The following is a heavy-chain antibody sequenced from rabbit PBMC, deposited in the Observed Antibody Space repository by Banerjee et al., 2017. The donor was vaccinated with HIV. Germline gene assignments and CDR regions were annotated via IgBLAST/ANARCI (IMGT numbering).Heavy chain of an antibody. D-gene: IGHD4-1*01. CDR3: ARDMGVAAGYYFNL. CDR2: IDPVFGIA. CDR1: GFDFGTYY. V-gene: IGHV1S7*01. J-gene: IGHJ4*01. Sequence: QLVESGGGLVQPGGSLKLSCKASGFDFGTYYMRWVSQVPGKGLEWIGYIDPVFGIAVYASWVNGRFTISSHNAQNTLYLQLNSLTAADTATYFCARDMGVAAGYYFNLWGPGTLVTVS.